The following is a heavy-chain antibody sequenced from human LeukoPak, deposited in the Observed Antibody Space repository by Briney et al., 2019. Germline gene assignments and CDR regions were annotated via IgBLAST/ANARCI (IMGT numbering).Heavy chain of an antibody. Sequence: PSETLSLTCTVSGGSISSGDYYWSWIRQPPGKGLEWIGYIYYSGSTYYNPSLKSRVTISVDTSKNQFSLKLSSVTAADTAVYYCARGVPYYYGSGSSFFDYWGQGTLVTVSS. V-gene: IGHV4-30-4*01. CDR1: GGSISSGDYY. D-gene: IGHD3-10*01. CDR2: IYYSGST. CDR3: ARGVPYYYGSGSSFFDY. J-gene: IGHJ4*02.